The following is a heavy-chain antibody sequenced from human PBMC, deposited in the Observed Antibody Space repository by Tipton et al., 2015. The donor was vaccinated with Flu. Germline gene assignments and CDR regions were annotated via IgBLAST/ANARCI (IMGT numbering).Heavy chain of an antibody. CDR2: IYYSGST. CDR3: ARDQVSPHLTYGMDV. CDR1: GGSVSSGSYY. J-gene: IGHJ6*02. V-gene: IGHV4-61*01. Sequence: TLSLTCTVSGGSVSSGSYYWSWIRQPPGKGLEWIGYIYYSGSTNYNPSLNSRVTISVDTSKNQFSLKLSSVTAANTAVYYCARDQVSPHLTYGMDVWGQGTTVTVSS. D-gene: IGHD2-21*01.